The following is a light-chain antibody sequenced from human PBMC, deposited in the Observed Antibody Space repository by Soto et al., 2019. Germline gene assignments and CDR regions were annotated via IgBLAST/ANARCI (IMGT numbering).Light chain of an antibody. CDR2: GAS. CDR3: QQYNNWPRGT. Sequence: IVMMQSPGSLSVSPGEGATLSCRASQSVSNNLAWYQQKPGQAPRLLIYGASTRATGIPARFSGSGSGTDFTLTISSLQSEDFAVYYCQQYNNWPRGTLGQGTKVDIK. J-gene: IGKJ1*01. CDR1: QSVSNN. V-gene: IGKV3-15*01.